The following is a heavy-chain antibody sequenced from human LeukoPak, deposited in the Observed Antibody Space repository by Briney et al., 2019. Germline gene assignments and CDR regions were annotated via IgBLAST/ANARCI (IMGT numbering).Heavy chain of an antibody. D-gene: IGHD3-3*01. CDR2: IFYSGST. CDR3: ARQIRITMNVDY. Sequence: SQTLSLTCTVSGGSISSGGYYWGWIRQPPGKGLEWIGSIFYSGSTYYNPSLKSRVTISVDTSKNQLSLKLSSVTAADTAVYYCARQIRITMNVDYWGQGTLVTVSS. CDR1: GGSISSGGYY. V-gene: IGHV4-39*01. J-gene: IGHJ4*02.